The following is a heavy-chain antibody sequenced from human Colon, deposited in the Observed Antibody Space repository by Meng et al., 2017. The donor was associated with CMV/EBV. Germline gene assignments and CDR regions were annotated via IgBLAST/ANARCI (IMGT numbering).Heavy chain of an antibody. Sequence: ESLKISCAATGFTLSTYSMHWVRQAPGKGLEWIAYIFSSGSTSYNPSLRSRATISIDTSKNQFSLTLSSVTAADTAIYYCAREGMNNWFDPWGQGTLVTVSS. CDR3: AREGMNNWFDP. CDR2: IFSSGST. CDR1: GFTLSTYS. J-gene: IGHJ5*02. V-gene: IGHV4-59*01.